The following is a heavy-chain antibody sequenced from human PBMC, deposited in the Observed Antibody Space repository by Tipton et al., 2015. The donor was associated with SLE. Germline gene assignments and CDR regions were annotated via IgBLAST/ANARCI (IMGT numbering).Heavy chain of an antibody. CDR3: AKTLAGATPGRYQSYWYFDL. D-gene: IGHD1-1*01. J-gene: IGHJ2*01. CDR2: IYTSGKT. CDR1: GGAISSGGYY. Sequence: TLSLTCTVSGGAISSGGYYWGWVRQPAGEGLEGVGRIYTSGKTVYTPSLKRRVTISMDLSNNHFSVNLSSVTASDTAVYYCAKTLAGATPGRYQSYWYFDLWGRGLRVIVSS. V-gene: IGHV4-61*02.